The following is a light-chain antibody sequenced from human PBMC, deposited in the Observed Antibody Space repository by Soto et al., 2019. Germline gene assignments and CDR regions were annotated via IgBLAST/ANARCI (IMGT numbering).Light chain of an antibody. V-gene: IGKV1-5*03. J-gene: IGKJ1*01. Sequence: DIPMTQSPSTLSASVGDRVTITCRASQSVDIWLAWYLQKPGKLPNLLIYKASSLEGGVPSRFSGSGSGTEFTLTTSRLQPDDFATYYCQQYKSPFRAFGQGTKVDMK. CDR3: QQYKSPFRA. CDR2: KAS. CDR1: QSVDIW.